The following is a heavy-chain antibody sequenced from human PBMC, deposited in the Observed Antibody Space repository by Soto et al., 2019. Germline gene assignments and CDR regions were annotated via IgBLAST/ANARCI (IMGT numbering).Heavy chain of an antibody. J-gene: IGHJ6*02. Sequence: ASVKVSCKASGYTFTDFAMHWVRQAPGHRLEWMGWINAGNGFTKYSQSFQDRVIITRDTSASTTYLELNSLRSEDTAVYYCARXDVPGAMGGYYYYAMDVWGQGTTVTVSS. CDR1: GYTFTDFA. D-gene: IGHD2-2*01. CDR2: INAGNGFT. V-gene: IGHV1-3*01. CDR3: ARXDVPGAMGGYYYYAMDV.